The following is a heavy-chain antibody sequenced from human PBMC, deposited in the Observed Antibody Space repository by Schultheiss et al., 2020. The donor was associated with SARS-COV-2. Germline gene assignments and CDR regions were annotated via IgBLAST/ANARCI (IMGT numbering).Heavy chain of an antibody. CDR3: AKGTIFGVVTGFDY. Sequence: GGSLRLSCAASGFTFSSYGMHWVRQAPGTGLEWVSLISWDGGSTYYADSVKGRFTISRDNSKNTLYLQMNSLRAEDTAVYYCAKGTIFGVVTGFDYWGQGALVTVAS. V-gene: IGHV3-NL1*01. D-gene: IGHD3-3*01. CDR1: GFTFSSYG. CDR2: ISWDGGST. J-gene: IGHJ4*02.